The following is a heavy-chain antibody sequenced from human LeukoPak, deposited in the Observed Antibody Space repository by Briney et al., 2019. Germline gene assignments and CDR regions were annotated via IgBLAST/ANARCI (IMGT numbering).Heavy chain of an antibody. CDR3: AREGGFYRPLDY. J-gene: IGHJ4*02. CDR2: VRLDGRT. CDR1: GGFVTSTNW. D-gene: IGHD3-3*01. V-gene: IGHV4-4*02. Sequence: ASETLSLTCGVSGGFVTSTNWWTWVRQPPGKGLEWIGEVRLDGRTNYNPSLKSRLTMSVDLSENHISLKLTSVTAADTAVYYCAREGGFYRPLDYSGQGTLVTVSS.